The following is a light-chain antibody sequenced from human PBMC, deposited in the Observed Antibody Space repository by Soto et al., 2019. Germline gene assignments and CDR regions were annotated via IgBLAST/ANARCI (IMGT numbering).Light chain of an antibody. CDR3: SSYTSSSSYV. J-gene: IGLJ1*01. CDR2: DVT. Sequence: QSALTQPASVSGSPGQSITISSTGTSSDVGGYKYVSWYQQHPDKAPKLIIYDVTNRPSGISNRFSGSKSGNTASLTISGLQAEDEADYYCSSYTSSSSYVFGTGTKLTVL. V-gene: IGLV2-14*01. CDR1: SSDVGGYKY.